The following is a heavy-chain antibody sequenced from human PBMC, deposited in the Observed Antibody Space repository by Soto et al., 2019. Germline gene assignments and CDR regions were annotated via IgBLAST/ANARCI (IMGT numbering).Heavy chain of an antibody. CDR1: GGSISSGNYY. CDR2: IYYSGST. D-gene: IGHD6-13*01. J-gene: IGHJ5*02. CDR3: ARVFSDRSSFFDP. Sequence: QVQLQESGPGLVKPSQTLSLTCTVSGGSISSGNYYWSWIRQHPGKGLEWIGYIYYSGSTSYKPSLTSLVTISVDTSKNHFSLKLSSVTAADTAVYDCARVFSDRSSFFDPWGQGTLVTVSS. V-gene: IGHV4-31*01.